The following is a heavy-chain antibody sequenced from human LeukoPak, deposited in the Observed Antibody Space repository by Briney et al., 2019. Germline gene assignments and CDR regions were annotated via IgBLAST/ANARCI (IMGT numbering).Heavy chain of an antibody. J-gene: IGHJ5*02. CDR2: INTDSGAT. Sequence: ASVKVSCKALGFSFSGQYLYWVRQAPGQGLEWVGWINTDSGATRYAQKFQGRVSMTRDTSISTAYMELSGLRSDDTALYYCARGAWFDPWGQGTLVTVSS. V-gene: IGHV1-2*02. CDR3: ARGAWFDP. CDR1: GFSFSGQY.